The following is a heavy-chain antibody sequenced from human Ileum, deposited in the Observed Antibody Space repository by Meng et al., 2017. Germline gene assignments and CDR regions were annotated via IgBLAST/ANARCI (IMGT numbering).Heavy chain of an antibody. J-gene: IGHJ4*02. CDR2: IHSGGNT. Sequence: VGAGGGLIQPAGSQRLSCAASGFIVSRTFMAWVRQAPGKGLEWVSIIHSGGNTYYADSVKGRFTISRDNSKNTVYLQMNSLRAEDTAIYYCASGHLDYWGQGTLVTVSS. CDR1: GFIVSRTF. V-gene: IGHV3-53*01. CDR3: ASGHLDY.